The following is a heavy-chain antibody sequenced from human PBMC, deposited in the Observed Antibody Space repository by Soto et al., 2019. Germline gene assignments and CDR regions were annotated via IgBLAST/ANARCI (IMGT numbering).Heavy chain of an antibody. CDR3: AKDQEWELLIGYYFDY. CDR2: ISYDGSNK. V-gene: IGHV3-30*18. Sequence: QVQLVESGGGVVQPGRSLRLSCAASGFTFSSYGMHWVRQAPGKGLEWVAVISYDGSNKYYADSVKGRFTISRDNSKNTLYLKMNSLRAEDTDVYYCAKDQEWELLIGYYFDYWGQGTLVTVSS. D-gene: IGHD1-26*01. J-gene: IGHJ4*02. CDR1: GFTFSSYG.